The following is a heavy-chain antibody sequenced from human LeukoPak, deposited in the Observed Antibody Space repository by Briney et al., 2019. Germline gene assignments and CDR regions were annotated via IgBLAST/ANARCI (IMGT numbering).Heavy chain of an antibody. D-gene: IGHD3-10*01. J-gene: IGHJ4*02. CDR3: VAMIRGVGY. Sequence: GGSLRLSCAASGLTFSDHYMDWVRQAPGKGLEWVARIRNKAHSYTTEYAASVKGRFTISRDDSKNSLYLQMNSLKTDDTAVFFCVAMIRGVGYWGQGTLVTVSS. CDR1: GLTFSDHY. V-gene: IGHV3-72*01. CDR2: IRNKAHSYTT.